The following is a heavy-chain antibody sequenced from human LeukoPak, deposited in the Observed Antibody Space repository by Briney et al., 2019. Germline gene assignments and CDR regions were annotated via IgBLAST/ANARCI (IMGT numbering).Heavy chain of an antibody. CDR3: ARGHNSGYYYMPSFDY. J-gene: IGHJ4*02. Sequence: GGSLRLSCAASGFTFSDYYMSWIRQAPGKGLEWVSYISSSGSTIYYADSVKGRFTISRDNAKNSLYLQMNSLRAEDTAVYYCARGHNSGYYYMPSFDYWGQGTLVTVSS. CDR2: ISSSGSTI. D-gene: IGHD3-22*01. V-gene: IGHV3-11*01. CDR1: GFTFSDYY.